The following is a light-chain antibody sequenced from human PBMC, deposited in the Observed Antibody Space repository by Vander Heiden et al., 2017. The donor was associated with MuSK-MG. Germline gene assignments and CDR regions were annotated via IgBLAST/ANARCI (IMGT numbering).Light chain of an antibody. Sequence: IVLTHSPATLSLSPGDSATLSCRASQSVSSYLAWYQQPPGQAPMLLIYASSNRATVIPAMFSGSGSGTDFTLTISNLEPEEFAVYYRQQRSTALTFGGGTKVEIK. J-gene: IGKJ4*01. CDR1: QSVSSY. CDR3: QQRSTALT. V-gene: IGKV3-11*01. CDR2: ASS.